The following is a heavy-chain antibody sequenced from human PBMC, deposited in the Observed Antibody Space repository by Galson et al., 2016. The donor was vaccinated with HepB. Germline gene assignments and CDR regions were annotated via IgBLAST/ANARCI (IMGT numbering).Heavy chain of an antibody. CDR1: GGSVVSHNW. V-gene: IGHV4-4*02. J-gene: IGHJ4*02. D-gene: IGHD3-22*01. CDR3: ARAARNFYDSSGFLGYFDS. CDR2: ISRSGTT. Sequence: ETLSLTCTVSGGSVVSHNWWTWIRQFPGKGLEWIGEISRSGTTNYNPSLKSRVKISLDRSKNHFSLRLYSVTAEDTAVYYCARAARNFYDSSGFLGYFDSWGQGARVTVSS.